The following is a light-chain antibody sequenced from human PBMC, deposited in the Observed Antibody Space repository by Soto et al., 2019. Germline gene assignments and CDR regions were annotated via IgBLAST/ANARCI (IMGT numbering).Light chain of an antibody. J-gene: IGKJ1*01. CDR1: QSVSSN. Sequence: EIVMAQSPATLSVSPGERATLSCRASQSVSSNLAWYQQKRGQAPRLLMYGASSRATGIPDRFSGSGSGTDFTLTISRLESEDFGVYFCQQYKDWPTTFGQGTKVDIK. V-gene: IGKV3-15*01. CDR2: GAS. CDR3: QQYKDWPTT.